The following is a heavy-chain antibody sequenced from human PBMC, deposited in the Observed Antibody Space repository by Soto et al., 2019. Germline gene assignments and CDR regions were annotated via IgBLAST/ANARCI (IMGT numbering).Heavy chain of an antibody. D-gene: IGHD6-13*01. CDR3: ARYSNNWFQTEGMDV. CDR1: VDSITTYY. V-gene: IGHV4-4*07. Sequence: SETLSLTCTVSVDSITTYYWSWIRKPAGKELEWIGRIDTSGNTNYNPSLKSRVTMSVDTSKKQFSLKLTSVTAADTAVYYCARYSNNWFQTEGMDVWGQGTTVTVSS. J-gene: IGHJ6*02. CDR2: IDTSGNT.